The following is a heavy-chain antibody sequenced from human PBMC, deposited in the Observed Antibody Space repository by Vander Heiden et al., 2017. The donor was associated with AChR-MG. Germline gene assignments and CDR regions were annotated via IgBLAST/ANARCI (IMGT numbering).Heavy chain of an antibody. CDR3: ARDPKPVGGYTVTRSYYYYMDV. CDR1: GGTFSSYA. J-gene: IGHJ6*03. D-gene: IGHD4-17*01. CDR2: IIPIFGTA. V-gene: IGHV1-69*01. Sequence: QVQLVQSGAEVKKPGSSVKVSCKASGGTFSSYAISWVRQAPGQGLEWMGGIIPIFGTANYAQKFQGRVTITADESTSTAYMELSSLRSEDTAVYYCARDPKPVGGYTVTRSYYYYMDVWGKGTTVTVSS.